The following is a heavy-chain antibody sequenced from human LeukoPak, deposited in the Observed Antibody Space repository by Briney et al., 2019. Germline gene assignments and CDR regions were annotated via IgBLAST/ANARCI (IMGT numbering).Heavy chain of an antibody. D-gene: IGHD6-13*01. CDR3: ARQVKQQLVLYYYYYMDV. J-gene: IGHJ6*03. V-gene: IGHV4-59*08. CDR1: GGSISSYY. Sequence: SETLSLTCTVSGGSISSYYWSWIRQPPGKGLEWIGYIYYSGSTNYNPSLKSRVTISVDMSKNQFSLKLSSVTAADTAVYYCARQVKQQLVLYYYYYMDVWGKGTTVTVSS. CDR2: IYYSGST.